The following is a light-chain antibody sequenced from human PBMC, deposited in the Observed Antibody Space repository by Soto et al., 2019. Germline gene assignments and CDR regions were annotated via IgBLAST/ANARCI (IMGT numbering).Light chain of an antibody. J-gene: IGKJ2*01. V-gene: IGKV3-20*01. CDR2: GAS. Sequence: EIVLTQSPGTLSLSPGERATLSCRASQSVSSSYLAWNQQKPGQAPRLLIYGASSRATGIPDRFSGSGSGRYFSLTISRLAPADFAVYYWQQYGSTPYTFGHGTKLEIK. CDR3: QQYGSTPYT. CDR1: QSVSSSY.